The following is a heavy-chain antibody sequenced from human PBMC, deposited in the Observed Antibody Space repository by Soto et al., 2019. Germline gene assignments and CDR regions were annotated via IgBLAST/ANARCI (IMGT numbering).Heavy chain of an antibody. J-gene: IGHJ4*02. Sequence: ASVKVSCKASGYTFTGYLMHWVRQAPGQGLEWMGWINTNNGGTNSAQKFQGRVTMTMDTSINTAYMELSSLRSDDTAIYYCARGWEVVVWANYWGQATLVTVSS. CDR2: INTNNGGT. D-gene: IGHD2-15*01. CDR1: GYTFTGYL. V-gene: IGHV1-2*02. CDR3: ARGWEVVVWANY.